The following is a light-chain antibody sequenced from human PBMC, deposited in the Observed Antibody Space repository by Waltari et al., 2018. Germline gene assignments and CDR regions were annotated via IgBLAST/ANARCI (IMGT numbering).Light chain of an antibody. V-gene: IGLV4-69*01. CDR1: SGHSNYA. Sequence: QLLLTQSPSASASLGASVKLTCTVSSGHSNYAIAWRQQHPRTGPRYLMKVNSDGRHIRGAGSPVRCSGSSCGAGGYLIFSSRQAGDEADYSCQSGGFGICVFGGGTTLTVL. J-gene: IGLJ3*02. CDR2: VNSDGRH. CDR3: QSGGFGICV.